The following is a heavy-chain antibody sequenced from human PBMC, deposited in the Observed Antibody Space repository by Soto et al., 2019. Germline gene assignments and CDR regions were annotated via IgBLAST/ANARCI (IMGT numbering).Heavy chain of an antibody. V-gene: IGHV1-69*12. D-gene: IGHD5-18*01. CDR1: GGTFSSYA. CDR3: ARVGGYSYGYNYYGMDV. J-gene: IGHJ6*02. Sequence: QVQLVQSGAEVKKPGSSVKVSCKASGGTFSSYAISWVRQAPGQGLEWMGGIIPIFGTANYAQKSQGRVTITADESTSTAYMELSSLRSEDTAVYYCARVGGYSYGYNYYGMDVWGQGTTVTVSS. CDR2: IIPIFGTA.